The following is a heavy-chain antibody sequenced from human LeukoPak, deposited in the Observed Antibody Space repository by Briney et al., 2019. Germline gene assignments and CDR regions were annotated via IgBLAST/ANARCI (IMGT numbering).Heavy chain of an antibody. V-gene: IGHV4-61*02. CDR1: NGSITSGIYY. Sequence: SQTLSLTCTVSNGSITSGIYYWSWIRQPAGKALEWIGRIYSSGSTNYSPSLKSRVTMSVDTSKNQFSLKLSSVTAADTAVYYCARDLLHRGYAFDIWGRGTMVTVPS. J-gene: IGHJ3*02. CDR2: IYSSGST. D-gene: IGHD3-22*01. CDR3: ARDLLHRGYAFDI.